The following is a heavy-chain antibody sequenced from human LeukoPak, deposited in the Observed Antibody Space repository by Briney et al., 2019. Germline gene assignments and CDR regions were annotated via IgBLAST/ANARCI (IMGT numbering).Heavy chain of an antibody. CDR3: ARAAYDSGSYIVNHDY. CDR1: GFTVSTSY. V-gene: IGHV3-53*01. D-gene: IGHD3-16*02. J-gene: IGHJ4*02. CDR2: LFRDDTT. Sequence: PGGSLRLSCAASGFTVSTSYMSWVRQAPGKGLEWVSVLFRDDTTYYADSVKGRFTISRDNSKNTLHLRMNSLRAEDTAVYYCARAAYDSGSYIVNHDYWGQGSLVTVSS.